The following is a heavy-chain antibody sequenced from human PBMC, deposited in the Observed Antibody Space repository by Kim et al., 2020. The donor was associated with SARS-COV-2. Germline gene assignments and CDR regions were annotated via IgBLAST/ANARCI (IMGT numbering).Heavy chain of an antibody. CDR1: GYTFTSYY. J-gene: IGHJ6*02. D-gene: IGHD6-6*01. V-gene: IGHV1-46*01. CDR2: INPSGGST. CDR3: ARVQEAARKRGWYYYYYYGMDV. Sequence: ASVKVSCKASGYTFTSYYMHWVRQAPGQGLEWMGIINPSGGSTSYAQKFQGRVTMTRDTSTSTVYMELSSLRSEDTAVYYCARVQEAARKRGWYYYYYYGMDVWGQGTTVTVSS.